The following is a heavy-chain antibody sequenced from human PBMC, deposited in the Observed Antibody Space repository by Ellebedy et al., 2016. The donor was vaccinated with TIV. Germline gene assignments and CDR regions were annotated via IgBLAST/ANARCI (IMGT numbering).Heavy chain of an antibody. Sequence: GESLKISCAASGFTFSSYWMHWVRQAPGKGLVWVSRINSDGSSTSYADSVKGRLTISRDSSKNTLYLQMNSLRAEDTAVYYCARDAAGNGGKLDYWGQGALVTVSS. CDR1: GFTFSSYW. D-gene: IGHD4-23*01. CDR3: ARDAAGNGGKLDY. V-gene: IGHV3-74*01. J-gene: IGHJ4*02. CDR2: INSDGSST.